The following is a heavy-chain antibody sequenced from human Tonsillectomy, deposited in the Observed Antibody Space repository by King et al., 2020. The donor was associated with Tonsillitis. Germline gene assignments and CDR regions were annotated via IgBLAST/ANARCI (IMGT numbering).Heavy chain of an antibody. CDR1: GFTFSSSA. V-gene: IGHV3-23*04. J-gene: IGHJ4*02. D-gene: IGHD5-18*01. CDR2: ISGSGGST. CDR3: AKVVSTAMVYYFDY. Sequence: VQLVESGGGLVQPGGSLRLSCAASGFTFSSSAMACVRQAPGKGLEWVSGISGSGGSTYYADSVKGRFTISRDNSKNTLYLQMNILGAEDTAPYYCAKVVSTAMVYYFDYWGQGTLVTVSS.